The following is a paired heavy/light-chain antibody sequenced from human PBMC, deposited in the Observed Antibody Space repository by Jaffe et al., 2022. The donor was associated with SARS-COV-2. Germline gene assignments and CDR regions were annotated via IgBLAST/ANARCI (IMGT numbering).Heavy chain of an antibody. Sequence: QVQLVQSGAEVKKPGSSVKVSCKASGGSFSSYTTNWVRQAPGQGLEWVGRIIPILDIANYAQKFQGRVTITADRSTSTAYMELSSLISEDTAVYYCARAVDSGAPLAYWGQGTLVTVSS. D-gene: IGHD6-25*01. CDR2: IIPILDIA. CDR3: ARAVDSGAPLAY. V-gene: IGHV1-69*02. J-gene: IGHJ4*02. CDR1: GGSFSSYT.
Light chain of an antibody. CDR1: QSISTY. J-gene: IGKJ3*01. CDR2: AAS. V-gene: IGKV1-39*01. Sequence: DIQMTQSPSSLSASIGDRVTITCRASQSISTYLNWYQQKPGKAPKLLISAASSLQSAVPSRFSGSGSGTDFALTISSLQPEDFATYYCQQSYSTPFTFGPGTKVDFK. CDR3: QQSYSTPFT.